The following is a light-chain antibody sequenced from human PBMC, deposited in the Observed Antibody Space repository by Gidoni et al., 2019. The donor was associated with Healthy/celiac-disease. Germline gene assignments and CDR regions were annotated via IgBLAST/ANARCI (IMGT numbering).Light chain of an antibody. CDR2: DAS. Sequence: EIVLTQSSSTLSLSPGERATLSCRASQSVSSYLAWYQQTPGQAPRLLIYDASNRATGIPARFSGSGSGTDFTLTISSLEPEDFAVYYCQQRSNCFTFGQGTRLEIK. J-gene: IGKJ5*01. CDR1: QSVSSY. V-gene: IGKV3-11*01. CDR3: QQRSNCFT.